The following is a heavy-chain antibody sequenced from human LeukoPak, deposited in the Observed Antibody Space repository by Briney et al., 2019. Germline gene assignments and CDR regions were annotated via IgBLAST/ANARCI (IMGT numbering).Heavy chain of an antibody. CDR1: GYRFSSYW. D-gene: IGHD1-26*01. CDR2: IYPGDSDI. CDR3: ARLTYSGSYSNFDY. Sequence: GESLQISCQDSGYRFSSYWIAWVRQMPGKGLEYIGIIYPGDSDIRYSPSFQGLVTISADKSISTAYLQWSSLKASDTAMYYCARLTYSGSYSNFDYWGQGTLVTVSS. J-gene: IGHJ4*02. V-gene: IGHV5-51*01.